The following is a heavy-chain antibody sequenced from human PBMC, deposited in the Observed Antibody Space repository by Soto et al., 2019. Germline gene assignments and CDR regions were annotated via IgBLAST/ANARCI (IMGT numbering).Heavy chain of an antibody. Sequence: GESLKISCQGSGYSFTSYWISWVRQMPGKGLEWMGRIDPSDSYTNYSPSFQGHVTISADKSISTAYLQWSSLKASDTAMYYCARKYCSGGSCYNDAFDIWGQGTMVTVSS. J-gene: IGHJ3*02. CDR1: GYSFTSYW. V-gene: IGHV5-10-1*01. D-gene: IGHD2-15*01. CDR3: ARKYCSGGSCYNDAFDI. CDR2: IDPSDSYT.